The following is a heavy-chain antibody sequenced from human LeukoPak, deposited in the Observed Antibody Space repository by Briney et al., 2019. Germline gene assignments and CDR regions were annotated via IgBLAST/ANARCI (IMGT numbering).Heavy chain of an antibody. CDR2: IRYDGSDK. Sequence: GGSLRLSCAASGFTFSRYGMHWVRQAPGKGLEWVAFIRYDGSDKYYADSVKGRFTISRDNSKNTLYLQMNSLGPDDTAVYYCAKDRGDGYPTHFDYWGQGTLVTVSS. CDR3: AKDRGDGYPTHFDY. D-gene: IGHD5-24*01. V-gene: IGHV3-30*02. CDR1: GFTFSRYG. J-gene: IGHJ4*02.